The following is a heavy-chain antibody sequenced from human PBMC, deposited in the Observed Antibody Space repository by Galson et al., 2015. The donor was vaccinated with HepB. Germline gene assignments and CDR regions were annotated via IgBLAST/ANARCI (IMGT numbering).Heavy chain of an antibody. Sequence: SLRLSCAASGFTFSRYAMSWVRQAPGKGLEWVSSISGSGDITYYADSVKGRFTISRDSSKKTLDLQMNSLRADDTAIYYCMRDGIYCSGGFCHPYWGQGTLVTVSS. D-gene: IGHD2-15*01. V-gene: IGHV3-23*01. CDR2: ISGSGDIT. CDR3: MRDGIYCSGGFCHPY. CDR1: GFTFSRYA. J-gene: IGHJ4*02.